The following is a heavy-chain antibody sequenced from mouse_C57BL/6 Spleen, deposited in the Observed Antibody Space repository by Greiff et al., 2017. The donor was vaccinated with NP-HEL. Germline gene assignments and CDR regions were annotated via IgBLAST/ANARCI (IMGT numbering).Heavy chain of an antibody. D-gene: IGHD2-1*01. J-gene: IGHJ3*01. CDR2: ISSGGDYI. CDR3: TRGYGNSFAY. Sequence: EVQGVESGEGLVKPGGSLKLSCAASGFTFSSYAMSWVRQTPEKRLEWVAYISSGGDYIYYADTVKGRFTISRDNARNTLYLQMSSLKSEDTAMYYCTRGYGNSFAYWGQGTLVTVSA. V-gene: IGHV5-9-1*02. CDR1: GFTFSSYA.